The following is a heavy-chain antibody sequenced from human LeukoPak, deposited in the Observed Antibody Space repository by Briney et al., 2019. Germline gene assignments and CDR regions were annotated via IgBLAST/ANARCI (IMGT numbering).Heavy chain of an antibody. V-gene: IGHV3-53*01. J-gene: IGHJ6*02. CDR3: ARVASTSPYFYGMDV. Sequence: GGSLRHSCAASAFSVSSNYMSWVRQAPGKGLEWVSVIYSGGSTYYADSVKGRLTISRDKSKNTVYLQMNSLSAEDTAIYYCARVASTSPYFYGMDVWGQGTTVTVSS. CDR1: AFSVSSNY. CDR2: IYSGGST.